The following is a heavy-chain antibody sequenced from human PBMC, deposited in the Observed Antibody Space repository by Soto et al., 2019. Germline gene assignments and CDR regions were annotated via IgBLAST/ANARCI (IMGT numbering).Heavy chain of an antibody. CDR2: IIPIFGTA. CDR3: ARGRKGSRWLYYFDY. V-gene: IGHV1-69*13. D-gene: IGHD6-13*01. CDR1: GGTFSSYA. Sequence: GASVKVSCKASGGTFSSYAISWVRQAPGQGLEWMGGIIPIFGTANYAQKFQGRVTITADESTSTAYMELSSLRSEDTAVYYCARGRKGSRWLYYFDYWGQGTLVTVSS. J-gene: IGHJ4*02.